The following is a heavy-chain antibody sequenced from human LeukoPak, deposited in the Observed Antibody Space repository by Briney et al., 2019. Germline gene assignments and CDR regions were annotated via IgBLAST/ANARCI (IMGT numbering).Heavy chain of an antibody. V-gene: IGHV3-48*03. Sequence: GGSLRLSCAASGFTFSSYEINWVRQAPGKGLEWVSYISSSGSTIYYADSVKGRFTISRDNAKNSLYLQMNSLRAEDTAVYYCVREAAATLFDYWGQGTLVTVSS. CDR3: VREAAATLFDY. J-gene: IGHJ4*02. D-gene: IGHD1-26*01. CDR1: GFTFSSYE. CDR2: ISSSGSTI.